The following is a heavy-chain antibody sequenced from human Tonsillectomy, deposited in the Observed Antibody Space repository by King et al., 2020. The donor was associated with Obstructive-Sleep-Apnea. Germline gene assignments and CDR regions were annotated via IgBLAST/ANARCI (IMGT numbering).Heavy chain of an antibody. V-gene: IGHV3-30*03. CDR1: GFTFSNYG. Sequence: VQLVESGGGVVQPGGSLRLSCAVSGFTFSNYGIHWLRQSPGKGLEWVAVISYDGNNKYYGDSVKGRFTISRDNSKNIVSLEMHSLSDEDTAVYYCAARGGEYYRPGAYPRDWGQGTMVTVSS. J-gene: IGHJ4*02. CDR2: ISYDGNNK. D-gene: IGHD3-16*01. CDR3: AARGGEYYRPGAYPRD.